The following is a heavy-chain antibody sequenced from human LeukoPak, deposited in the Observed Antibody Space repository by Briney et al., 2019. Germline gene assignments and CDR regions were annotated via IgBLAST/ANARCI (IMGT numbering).Heavy chain of an antibody. V-gene: IGHV3-72*01. CDR2: IRNKANSYTT. Sequence: GGSLRLSCAASGFTFSDHYMDWVRQAPGKGLEWVGRIRNKANSYTTQYAASVKGRFTISRDDSKNSLYLLMNSLKTEDTAVYFCAIGPSGYYDLDYWGQRTLVTVSS. CDR3: AIGPSGYYDLDY. J-gene: IGHJ4*02. CDR1: GFTFSDHY. D-gene: IGHD3-22*01.